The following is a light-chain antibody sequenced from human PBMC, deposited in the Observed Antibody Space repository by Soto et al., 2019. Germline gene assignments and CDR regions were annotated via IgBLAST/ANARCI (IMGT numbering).Light chain of an antibody. Sequence: QSVLTPPPSVFAAPGQKVTISCSGSSSNIGNNYVSWYQQLPGTAPKLLIYENNKRPSGIPDRFSGSKSGTSATLGITGLQTGDEADYYCGTWDSSLSEGVFGTGTKVTV. J-gene: IGLJ1*01. V-gene: IGLV1-51*02. CDR3: GTWDSSLSEGV. CDR1: SSNIGNNY. CDR2: ENN.